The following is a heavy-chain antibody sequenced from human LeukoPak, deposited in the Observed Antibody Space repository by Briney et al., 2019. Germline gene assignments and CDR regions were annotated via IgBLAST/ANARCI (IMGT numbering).Heavy chain of an antibody. CDR3: AKEAGSPWYSGGWYVPLIDY. D-gene: IGHD6-19*01. CDR2: IRYDGSNK. V-gene: IGHV3-30*02. J-gene: IGHJ4*02. Sequence: SGGSLRLSCAASGFTFSSYGMHWVRQAPGKGLEWVAFIRYDGSNKYYADSVKGRFTISRDNSKNTLYLQMNSLRAEDTAVYYCAKEAGSPWYSGGWYVPLIDYWGQGTLVTVSS. CDR1: GFTFSSYG.